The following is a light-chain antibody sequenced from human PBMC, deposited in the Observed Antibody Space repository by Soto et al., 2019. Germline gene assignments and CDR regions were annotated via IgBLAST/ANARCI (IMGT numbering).Light chain of an antibody. CDR3: CSYAGSYSVV. V-gene: IGLV2-11*01. J-gene: IGLJ2*01. Sequence: QSALTQPRSVSGSPGQSVTISCTGTSSDVGGYKYVSWYQQHPGKAPKLMIYDVSKRPSGVPDRFSGSKSGNTASLTISGLQAEDEADYYCCSYAGSYSVVFGGGTKLNVL. CDR1: SSDVGGYKY. CDR2: DVS.